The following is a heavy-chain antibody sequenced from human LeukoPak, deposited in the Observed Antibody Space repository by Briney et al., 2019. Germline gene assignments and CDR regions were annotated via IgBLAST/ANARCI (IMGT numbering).Heavy chain of an antibody. V-gene: IGHV3-23*01. CDR1: GFTFGSHA. D-gene: IGHD6-19*01. J-gene: IGHJ4*02. CDR2: ISGSAGDT. CDR3: AKTTGGNSSGRYPGWPVDY. Sequence: GGSLRLSCAASGFTFGSHAMYWVRQAPGKGLEWLSGISGSAGDTYYADSVKGRFTISRDNSKNTVYLQMNGLRAEDTALYYCAKTTGGNSSGRYPGWPVDYWGQGTLVTVSS.